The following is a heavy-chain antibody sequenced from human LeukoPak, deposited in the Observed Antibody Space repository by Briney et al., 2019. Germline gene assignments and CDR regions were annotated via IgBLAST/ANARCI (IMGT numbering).Heavy chain of an antibody. CDR2: ISGSGGST. CDR1: GFTFSDYV. CDR3: AKDKGYDSTTGLDY. Sequence: GGSLRLSCAASGFTFSDYVMNWVRQAPGKGLEWVSAISGSGGSTYYADSVKGRFTISRDNSKNTLYLQMNSLRAEDTAVYYCAKDKGYDSTTGLDYWGQGTLVTVSS. V-gene: IGHV3-23*01. D-gene: IGHD3-22*01. J-gene: IGHJ4*02.